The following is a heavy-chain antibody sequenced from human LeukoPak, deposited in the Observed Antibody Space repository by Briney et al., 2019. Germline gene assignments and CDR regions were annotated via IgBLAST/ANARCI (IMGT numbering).Heavy chain of an antibody. D-gene: IGHD6-13*01. V-gene: IGHV3-74*01. J-gene: IGHJ3*01. Sequence: GGSLRLSCVASGFSFSSYGMHWVRQAPGKGLVWVSRMNSDGSNTNYADSVKGRFTISRDNAKNTLYLQMNNLRAEDTAVYYCVVYKYILSWSAFDFWGRGTMVTVSS. CDR1: GFSFSSYG. CDR3: VVYKYILSWSAFDF. CDR2: MNSDGSNT.